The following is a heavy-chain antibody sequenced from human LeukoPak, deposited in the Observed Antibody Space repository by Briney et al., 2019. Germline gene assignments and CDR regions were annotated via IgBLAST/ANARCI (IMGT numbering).Heavy chain of an antibody. CDR3: ARAPPSNSRIVGATPFDY. Sequence: SETLSLTCAVYGGSFSGYYWSWIRQPPGKGLEWIGEINHSGSTNYNPSLKSRVTITVNTYKNQFSLKLSSVTAADTAVYYCARAPPSNSRIVGATPFDYWGQGTLVTVSS. J-gene: IGHJ4*02. V-gene: IGHV4-34*01. CDR2: INHSGST. D-gene: IGHD1-26*01. CDR1: GGSFSGYY.